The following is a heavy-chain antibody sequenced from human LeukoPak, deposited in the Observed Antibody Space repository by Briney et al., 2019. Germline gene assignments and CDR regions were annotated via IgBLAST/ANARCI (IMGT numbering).Heavy chain of an antibody. CDR3: ARAFSNYGAGYYYYYMDV. CDR1: GFTFDDYA. Sequence: GKSLRLSCAASGFTFDDYAMHWVRQAPGKGLEWVSGISWNSGSIGYADSVKGRFTISRDNAKNSLYLQMNSLRAEDTAVYYCARAFSNYGAGYYYYYMDVWGKGTTVTVSS. CDR2: ISWNSGSI. D-gene: IGHD3-10*01. J-gene: IGHJ6*03. V-gene: IGHV3-9*01.